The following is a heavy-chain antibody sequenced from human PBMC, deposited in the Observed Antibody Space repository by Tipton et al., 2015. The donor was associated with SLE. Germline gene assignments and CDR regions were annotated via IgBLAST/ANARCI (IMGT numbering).Heavy chain of an antibody. V-gene: IGHV4-34*12. CDR1: GESFSGYF. CDR2: IIHSGVT. D-gene: IGHD6-19*01. CDR3: ARVAVSEVFDY. Sequence: GLVKPSETLSLTCAVYGESFSGYFWRWIRQPPGKGLEWIGEIIHSGVTNYNPSLKSRVTLSLDTSKNQFSLKLVSVTAADTAVYYCARVAVSEVFDYWGQGTLVTVSS. J-gene: IGHJ4*02.